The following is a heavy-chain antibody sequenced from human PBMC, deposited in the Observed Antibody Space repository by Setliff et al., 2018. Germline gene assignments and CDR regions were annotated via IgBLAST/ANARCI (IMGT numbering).Heavy chain of an antibody. CDR2: IYYSGST. CDR1: GGSISSHY. J-gene: IGHJ4*02. D-gene: IGHD5-12*01. Sequence: PSETLSLTCTVSGGSISSHYWSWIRQPPGKGLEWIGSIYYSGSTNYNPSLKSRVTISLDTSRNQFSLKLRSVTAADTAVYYCARVRKGYSGHDFGDYWGQGTLVTVSS. V-gene: IGHV4-59*11. CDR3: ARVRKGYSGHDFGDY.